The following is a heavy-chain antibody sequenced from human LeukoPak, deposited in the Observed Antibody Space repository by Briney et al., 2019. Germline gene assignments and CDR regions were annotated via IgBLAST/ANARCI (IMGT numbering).Heavy chain of an antibody. CDR3: ARGRISTWYLDL. CDR2: IYRDNEK. CDR1: GFSLSTNEVG. Sequence: SGPALVKPTQTLTLTCTFSGFSLSTNEVGVGWVRQPPGKALEWLTLIYRDNEKRFSSSLRNRLTTDKDTSKNQVILTMTNMEPVDTATYYCARGRISTWYLDLWGRGTLVTVSS. V-gene: IGHV2-5*02. J-gene: IGHJ2*01. D-gene: IGHD2-2*01.